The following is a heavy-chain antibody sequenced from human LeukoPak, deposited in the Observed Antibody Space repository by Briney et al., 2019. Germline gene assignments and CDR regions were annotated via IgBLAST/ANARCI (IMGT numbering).Heavy chain of an antibody. V-gene: IGHV3-7*01. Sequence: GGSLRLSCAASGFTFSSYWMSWVRQAPGKGLEWVANIKQDGSEKYYVDSVKGRFTISRDNAKNSLYLQMNSLRAEDTAVYYCARVPVLVTYYYDSSGYYFDYWGQGTLVTVSP. D-gene: IGHD3-22*01. J-gene: IGHJ4*02. CDR1: GFTFSSYW. CDR2: IKQDGSEK. CDR3: ARVPVLVTYYYDSSGYYFDY.